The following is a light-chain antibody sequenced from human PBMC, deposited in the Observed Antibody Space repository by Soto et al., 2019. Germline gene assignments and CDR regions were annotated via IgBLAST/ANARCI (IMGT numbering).Light chain of an antibody. CDR1: QSVSSY. V-gene: IGKV3-11*01. CDR3: QRRRNCPGT. J-gene: IGKJ1*01. CDR2: DAS. Sequence: EIVLIQSPATLSLSRGERAPLSCRASQSVSSYLAWYQQKHGQAPRLLIYDASNRATGIPARFSVSGSETDLTIAISSLHPEEFEVYYYQRRRNCPGTFGQGTKVDNK.